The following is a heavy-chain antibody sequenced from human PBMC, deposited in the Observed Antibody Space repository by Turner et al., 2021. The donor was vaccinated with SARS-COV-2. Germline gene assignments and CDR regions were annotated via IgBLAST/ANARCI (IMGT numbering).Heavy chain of an antibody. J-gene: IGHJ4*02. D-gene: IGHD6-13*01. Sequence: DVQLVESGGGLVQPGGSLRLSCAASGFTVSSNYMSWVRQAPGKGLEWVSVIYSGGSTYYADSVKGRFTISRHNSKNTLYLQMNSLRAEDTAVYYCASSSAYNNNWYLKHWGQGTLVTVSS. CDR1: GFTVSSNY. V-gene: IGHV3-53*04. CDR2: IYSGGST. CDR3: ASSSAYNNNWYLKH.